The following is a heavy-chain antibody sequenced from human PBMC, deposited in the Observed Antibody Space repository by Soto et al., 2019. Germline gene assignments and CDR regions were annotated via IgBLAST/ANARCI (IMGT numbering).Heavy chain of an antibody. J-gene: IGHJ5*02. CDR2: HYSGGST. CDR3: ARLRDPRGTLGANSPLDP. D-gene: IGHD7-27*01. Sequence: GGSLRLSCAISGFSVSSNYLSWVRQAPWKGLEWVSVHYSGGSTYYADSVQGRFTISRDKSNNTLYLQMRRVRAEDTAVYFCARLRDPRGTLGANSPLDPWGQGTQVPVSP. V-gene: IGHV3-53*01. CDR1: GFSVSSNY.